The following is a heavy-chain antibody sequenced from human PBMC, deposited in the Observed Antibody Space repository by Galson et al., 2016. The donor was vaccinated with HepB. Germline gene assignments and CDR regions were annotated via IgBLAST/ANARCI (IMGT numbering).Heavy chain of an antibody. D-gene: IGHD6-19*01. CDR2: IRDGDGRT. CDR1: GFTFSSYA. CDR3: AKISLGGYSSGWGGSFDI. Sequence: SLRLSCASSGFTFSSYAMNWVRQAPGKGLEWVSSIRDGDGRTHYADSVKGRFTISRDNSKNTLSLQMNSLRAEDTAIYYCAKISLGGYSSGWGGSFDIWGQGTKVTVSS. V-gene: IGHV3-23*01. J-gene: IGHJ3*02.